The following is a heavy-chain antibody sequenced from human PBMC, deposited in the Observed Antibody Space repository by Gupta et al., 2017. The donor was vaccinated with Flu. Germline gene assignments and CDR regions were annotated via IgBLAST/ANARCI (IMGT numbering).Heavy chain of an antibody. CDR1: ALTFSSYG. D-gene: IGHD4-11*01. CDR2: VSFGGNNE. J-gene: IGHJ4*02. Sequence: QALLVESGGGVVQPGRSLRLSCAASALTFSSYGMHWVRQAPGKGLECVAGVSFGGNNEFYADSGKGRFTISRDNSASTMYLQMNHLRAEDTAVYFCAGTYGNGVHVEDGGQGTTVTVSS. CDR3: AGTYGNGVHVED. V-gene: IGHV3-30*03.